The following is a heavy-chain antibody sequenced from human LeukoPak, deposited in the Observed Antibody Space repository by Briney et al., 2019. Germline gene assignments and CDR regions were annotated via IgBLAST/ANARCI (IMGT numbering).Heavy chain of an antibody. J-gene: IGHJ5*02. CDR1: GFTFSSYA. Sequence: PGGSLRLSCAASGFTFSSYAMSWVRQAPGKGLGWVSAISGSGGSTYYADSVKGRFTISRDNSKNTLYLQMNSLRAEDTAVYYCAKDPSYSNWFDPWGQGTLVTVSS. D-gene: IGHD2-21*01. V-gene: IGHV3-23*01. CDR2: ISGSGGST. CDR3: AKDPSYSNWFDP.